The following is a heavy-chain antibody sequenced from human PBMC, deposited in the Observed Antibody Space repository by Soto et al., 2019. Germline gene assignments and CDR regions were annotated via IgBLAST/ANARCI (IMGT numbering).Heavy chain of an antibody. V-gene: IGHV4-34*01. CDR3: ARGRRDSRGYYCRTSSGNMFEP. Sequence: IRQPPGKGLEWNGEINHSGSTNYNPSLKSRVTISVDTSKNQFSLKLSSVTAADTAVYYCARGRRDSRGYYCRTSSGNMFEPRRHESFVTV. J-gene: IGHJ5*02. CDR2: INHSGST. D-gene: IGHD3-22*01.